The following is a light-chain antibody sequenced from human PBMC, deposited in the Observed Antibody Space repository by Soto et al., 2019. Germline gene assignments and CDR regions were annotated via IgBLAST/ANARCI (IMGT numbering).Light chain of an antibody. CDR1: QSLVYSAGTTY. V-gene: IGKV2-30*01. CDR2: KVS. Sequence: DVVMTQSPLSLPVILGQPASISCRSSQSLVYSAGTTYLNWFHQRPGQSPRRLIYKVSNRDSGEPDRYSGSGSCTDFTLKISKVEAEDVGVYYCMQGTNWPRTFGQGTKVEIK. CDR3: MQGTNWPRT. J-gene: IGKJ1*01.